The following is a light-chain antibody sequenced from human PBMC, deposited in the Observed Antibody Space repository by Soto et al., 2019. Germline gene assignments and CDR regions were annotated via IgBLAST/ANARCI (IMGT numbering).Light chain of an antibody. CDR2: HVT. J-gene: IGLJ1*01. CDR3: GSLTTSHTYG. Sequence: QSALTQPASVSGSPGQSSTISCTGTSSDIGHYDYFSWYQQHSGKAPKLMIYHVTYRPSGVSNRYSGSKSGNSASLTISGRQADDEADYYCGSLTTSHTYGFGSGTKLIVL. CDR1: SSDIGHYDY. V-gene: IGLV2-14*03.